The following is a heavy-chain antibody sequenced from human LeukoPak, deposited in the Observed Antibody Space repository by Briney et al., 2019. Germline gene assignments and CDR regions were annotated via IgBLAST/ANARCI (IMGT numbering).Heavy chain of an antibody. J-gene: IGHJ1*01. CDR2: IIPILGIT. V-gene: IGHV1-69*02. CDR1: GDTFISYS. D-gene: IGHD6-13*01. Sequence: ASVKVSCKASGDTFISYSFGWVRQAPGQGLEWMGRIIPILGITNFAQKFQGRVTITADKSASTAFMELSSLRSADTAVYYCARGTGYSSSWFLNWGQGTLVTVSS. CDR3: ARGTGYSSSWFLN.